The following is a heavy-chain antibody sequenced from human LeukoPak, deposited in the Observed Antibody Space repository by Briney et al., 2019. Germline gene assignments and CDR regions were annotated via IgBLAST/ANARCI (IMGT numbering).Heavy chain of an antibody. CDR3: ARDPRGGRNPYGYSSGWYYFDY. J-gene: IGHJ4*02. D-gene: IGHD6-19*01. CDR1: GFTVSSNY. CDR2: IYSGGST. V-gene: IGHV3-53*01. Sequence: GGSLRLSCAASGFTVSSNYMSWVRQAPGKGLEWVSVIYSGGSTYYADSVKGRFTISRDNSKNTLYLQMNSLRAEDTAVYYCARDPRGGRNPYGYSSGWYYFDYWDQGTLVTVSS.